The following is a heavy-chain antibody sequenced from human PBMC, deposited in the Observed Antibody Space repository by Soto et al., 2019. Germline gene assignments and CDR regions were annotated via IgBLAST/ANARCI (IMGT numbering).Heavy chain of an antibody. J-gene: IGHJ4*02. V-gene: IGHV3-73*01. D-gene: IGHD1-26*01. CDR1: GFSFSGSA. CDR3: AKDKEYGVVGPLDY. CDR2: IRSKPNNYAT. Sequence: GGSLRLSCAASGFSFSGSAMHWVRQASGKGLEWVGRIRSKPNNYATEYTESMKGRFTISRDDSKNTAYLQMNSVKTEDTAVYYCAKDKEYGVVGPLDYWGQGTLVTVSS.